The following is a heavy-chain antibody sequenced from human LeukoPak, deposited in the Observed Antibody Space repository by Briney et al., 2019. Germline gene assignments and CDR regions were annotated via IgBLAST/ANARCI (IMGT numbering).Heavy chain of an antibody. D-gene: IGHD3-22*01. CDR2: IYYSGST. V-gene: IGHV4-59*01. J-gene: IGHJ4*02. CDR1: GGSISSYY. CDR3: ARGRLHGYYYDSSGVYVDY. Sequence: SETLSLTCTVSGGSISSYYWSWIRQPPGKGLEWIGYIYYSGSTNYNPSLKSRVTISVDTSKNQFSLKLSSVTAADTAVYYCARGRLHGYYYDSSGVYVDYWGQGTLVTVSS.